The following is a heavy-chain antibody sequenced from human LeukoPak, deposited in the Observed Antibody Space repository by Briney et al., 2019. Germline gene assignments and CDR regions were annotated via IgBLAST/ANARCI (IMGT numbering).Heavy chain of an antibody. V-gene: IGHV3-48*04. J-gene: IGHJ4*02. CDR1: GFTFSSNS. CDR2: ISSSSDTV. CDR3: AKDQRVIVSLFDY. Sequence: GGSLRLSCAASGFTFSSNSINWVRQAPGKGLEWVSFISSSSDTVYYADSVKGRFTISRDNAKNSLYLQMNSLRAEDTAVYYCAKDQRVIVSLFDYWGQGTLVTVSS. D-gene: IGHD2-21*01.